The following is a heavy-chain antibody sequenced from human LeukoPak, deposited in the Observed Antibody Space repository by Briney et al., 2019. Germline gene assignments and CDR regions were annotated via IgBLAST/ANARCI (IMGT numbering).Heavy chain of an antibody. CDR3: ASNYYYDSSGYIAFDI. V-gene: IGHV3-7*05. J-gene: IGHJ3*02. CDR1: GFTFRNYW. D-gene: IGHD3-22*01. CDR2: IKQEGSEK. Sequence: GGSLRLSCAASGFTFRNYWMSWVRQAPGKGLEFVANIKQEGSEKYYVDSVKGRFTISRDDAKNSLYLQVNSLRAEDTAVYYCASNYYYDSSGYIAFDIWGQGTMVTVSS.